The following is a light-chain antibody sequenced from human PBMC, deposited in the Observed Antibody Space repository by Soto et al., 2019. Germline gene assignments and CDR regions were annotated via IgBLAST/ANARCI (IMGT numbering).Light chain of an antibody. J-gene: IGKJ1*01. CDR1: QSIGSW. V-gene: IGKV1-5*03. CDR3: QQYNSYPRT. Sequence: DIQMTQSPSTLSASVADRVTITCRASQSIGSWLAWYQQKPGKAPILLIYKASSLESGVPSRFSGSGSGTEFTLTISSLQPDDFATYYCQQYNSYPRTFGQGTKVEIK. CDR2: KAS.